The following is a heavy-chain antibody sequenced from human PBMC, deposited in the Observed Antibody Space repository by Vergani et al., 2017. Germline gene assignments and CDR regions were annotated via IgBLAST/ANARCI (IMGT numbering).Heavy chain of an antibody. J-gene: IGHJ5*02. CDR3: AGDGGYCSSTSCYVWFDP. V-gene: IGHV3-15*01. Sequence: EVQLVESGGGLVKPGGSLRLSCAASGFTFSNAWMSWVRQAPGKGLEWVGRIKSKTDGGTTDYAAPVKGRFTISRDDSKNTLYLQMNSLKTEDTAVYYCAGDGGYCSSTSCYVWFDPWGQGTLVTVSS. CDR2: IKSKTDGGTT. D-gene: IGHD2-2*01. CDR1: GFTFSNAW.